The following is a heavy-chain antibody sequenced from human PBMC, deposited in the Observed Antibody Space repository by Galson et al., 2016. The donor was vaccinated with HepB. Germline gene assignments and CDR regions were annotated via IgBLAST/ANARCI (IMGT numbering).Heavy chain of an antibody. D-gene: IGHD1/OR15-1a*01. J-gene: IGHJ4*02. Sequence: VRQPPGQGLEWIGEAYHTGATHYNPSLNNRVTISIDKSTNHLSLTLNFVTAADTAIYYCARHIAVPGTRGFDSWGQGALVTVSS. V-gene: IGHV4-4*02. CDR3: ARHIAVPGTRGFDS. CDR2: AYHTGAT.